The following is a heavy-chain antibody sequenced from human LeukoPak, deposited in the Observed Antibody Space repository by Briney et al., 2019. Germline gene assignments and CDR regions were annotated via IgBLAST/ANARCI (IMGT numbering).Heavy chain of an antibody. J-gene: IGHJ4*02. CDR3: ARGLCGGDCYDY. V-gene: IGHV3-21*01. CDR2: ISSNSEYL. Sequence: PGRSLRLSCAASGFTFSTYHINWVRQAPGKGLEWVSSISSNSEYLYYADSVKGRFTISRDNAKNSLYLQMNSLRVEDTAVYYCARGLCGGDCYDYWGQGTLVTVSS. D-gene: IGHD2-21*01. CDR1: GFTFSTYH.